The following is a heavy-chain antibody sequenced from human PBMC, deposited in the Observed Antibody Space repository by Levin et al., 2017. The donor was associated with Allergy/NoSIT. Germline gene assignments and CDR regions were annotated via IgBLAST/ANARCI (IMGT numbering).Heavy chain of an antibody. D-gene: IGHD1-1*01. V-gene: IGHV3-23*01. Sequence: GGSLRLSCAASGFTFSDYAMTWVRQAPGKGLEWVSVITGGGFNTYYGDSVKGRFTVSRDNSKTTLYLELNSLRAEDTAVYYCAKKQGGTSGFSFDVWGQGTMVTVSS. CDR3: AKKQGGTSGFSFDV. J-gene: IGHJ3*01. CDR1: GFTFSDYA. CDR2: ITGGGFNT.